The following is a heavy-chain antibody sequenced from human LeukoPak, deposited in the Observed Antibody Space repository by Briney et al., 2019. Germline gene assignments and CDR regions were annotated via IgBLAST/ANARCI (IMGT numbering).Heavy chain of an antibody. CDR3: ARSKSSDYGGRYYFDY. V-gene: IGHV1-2*02. D-gene: IGHD4-23*01. Sequence: ASVKVSCKASGYTFTGYYIHWVRQAPRQGLEGMGWINPNSGDTKYPQNFQGRVTMTRDTSISTAYMELSSLRSGDTAVYYCARSKSSDYGGRYYFDYWGQGTLVTVSS. CDR2: INPNSGDT. J-gene: IGHJ4*02. CDR1: GYTFTGYY.